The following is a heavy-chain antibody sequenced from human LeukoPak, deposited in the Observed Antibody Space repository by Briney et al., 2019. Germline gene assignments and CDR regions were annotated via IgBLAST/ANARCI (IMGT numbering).Heavy chain of an antibody. V-gene: IGHV1-69*13. CDR2: IIPIFGTA. D-gene: IGHD3-22*01. J-gene: IGHJ4*02. Sequence: ASVKVSCKASGGTFSSYAISWVRQAPGQGLEWMGGIIPIFGTANYAQKFQGRVTITEDESTSTAYMELSSLRSEDTAVYYCARAQYYYDSSGYYYDYFDYWGQGTLVTVSS. CDR3: ARAQYYYDSSGYYYDYFDY. CDR1: GGTFSSYA.